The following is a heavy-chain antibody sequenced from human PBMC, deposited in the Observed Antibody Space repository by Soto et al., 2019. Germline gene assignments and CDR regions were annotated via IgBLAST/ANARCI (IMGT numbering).Heavy chain of an antibody. J-gene: IGHJ4*02. CDR2: ISGSGGRT. Sequence: EVQLLESGGGLVQPGGSLRLSCGASGFNFRLYPMAWVRQASGKVLEWVSSISGSGGRTFYADSVKGRFTISRDNSKNMLYLQMDTLRAGDAAVYYCAKAHTFRFYYFTGRDYWGQGTLVTVSS. D-gene: IGHD3-22*01. CDR3: AKAHTFRFYYFTGRDY. V-gene: IGHV3-23*01. CDR1: GFNFRLYP.